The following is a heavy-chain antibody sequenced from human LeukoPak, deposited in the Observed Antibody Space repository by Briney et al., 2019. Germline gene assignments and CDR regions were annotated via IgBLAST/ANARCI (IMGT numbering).Heavy chain of an antibody. CDR3: ARDRGEQLGLFDY. CDR1: GGSISSGGYY. V-gene: IGHV4-31*03. J-gene: IGHJ4*02. CDR2: IYYSGST. D-gene: IGHD6-6*01. Sequence: SQALSLTCTVSGGSISSGGYYWSWIRQHPGKGLEWIGYIYYSGSTYYNPSLKSRVTISVDTSKNQFSLKLSSVTAADTAVYYCARDRGEQLGLFDYWGQGTLVTVSS.